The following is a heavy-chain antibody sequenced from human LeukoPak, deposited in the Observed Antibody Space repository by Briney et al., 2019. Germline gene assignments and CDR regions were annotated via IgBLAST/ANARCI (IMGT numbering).Heavy chain of an antibody. CDR1: GFTFSTYG. V-gene: IGHV3-33*01. Sequence: GRSLRLSCAASGFTFSTYGMHWVRQAPGKGLEWVAVIWYDGSNKYYADSVKGRFTISRDNSKNTLYLQMNSLRAEDTAVYYCARVPSGYSSAQGPDYWGQGTLVTVSS. J-gene: IGHJ4*02. CDR3: ARVPSGYSSAQGPDY. D-gene: IGHD6-19*01. CDR2: IWYDGSNK.